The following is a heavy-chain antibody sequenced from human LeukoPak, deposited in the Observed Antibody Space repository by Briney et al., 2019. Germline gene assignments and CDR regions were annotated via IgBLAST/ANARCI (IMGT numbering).Heavy chain of an antibody. J-gene: IGHJ5*02. Sequence: SETLSLTCAVYGGSFSGYYWSWIRQPPGKGLEWIGEINHSGSTNYNPSLKSRVTISVDTSKNQFSLKLSSVTAADTAVYYCARVPRSGSYYGLSTGWSDPWGQGTLVTVSS. CDR2: INHSGST. CDR1: GGSFSGYY. CDR3: ARVPRSGSYYGLSTGWSDP. D-gene: IGHD3-22*01. V-gene: IGHV4-34*01.